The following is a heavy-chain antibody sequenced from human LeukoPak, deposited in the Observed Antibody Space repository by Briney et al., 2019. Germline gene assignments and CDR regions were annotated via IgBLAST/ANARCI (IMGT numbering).Heavy chain of an antibody. D-gene: IGHD1-26*01. Sequence: ASVKVSCKASGYTFTSYGISWVRQAPGQGLEWMGWISAYNGNTNYAQKLQGRVTMTTDTSTSTAYMELRSLRSDDTAVYYCARVGGRIVGATTGVYYYYGMDIWGQGTTVTVSS. CDR2: ISAYNGNT. J-gene: IGHJ6*02. CDR1: GYTFTSYG. V-gene: IGHV1-18*01. CDR3: ARVGGRIVGATTGVYYYYGMDI.